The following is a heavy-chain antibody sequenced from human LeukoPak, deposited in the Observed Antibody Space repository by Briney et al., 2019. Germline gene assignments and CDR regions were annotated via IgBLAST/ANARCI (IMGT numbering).Heavy chain of an antibody. Sequence: PSQTLSLTXNVSGDSISSGNYYWSWIRQPPGKGLEWIGYIYYSGSTYYNPSLKSRITISVDTSKNQFSLKLSSVTAADTAVYYCARDRDGYNFIDYWGQGTLVTVSS. J-gene: IGHJ4*02. CDR3: ARDRDGYNFIDY. CDR2: IYYSGST. V-gene: IGHV4-30-4*08. D-gene: IGHD5-24*01. CDR1: GDSISSGNYY.